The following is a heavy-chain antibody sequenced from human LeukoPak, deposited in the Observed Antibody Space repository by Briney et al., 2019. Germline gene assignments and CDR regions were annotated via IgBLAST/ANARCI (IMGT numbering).Heavy chain of an antibody. CDR1: GGSISSGGYS. CDR2: IYHSGST. CDR3: ARDASGSGYNY. D-gene: IGHD3-10*01. V-gene: IGHV4-30-2*01. J-gene: IGHJ4*02. Sequence: PSETLSLTCAVSGGSISSGGYSWSWIRRPPGKGLEWIGYIYHSGSTYYNPSLKSRVTISVDRSKNQFSLKLSSVTAADTAVYYCARDASGSGYNYWGQGTLVTVSS.